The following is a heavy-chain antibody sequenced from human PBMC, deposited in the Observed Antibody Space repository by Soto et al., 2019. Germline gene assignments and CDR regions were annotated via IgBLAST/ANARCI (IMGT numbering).Heavy chain of an antibody. CDR1: GFTFSSYA. CDR2: ISYDGSNK. J-gene: IGHJ4*02. D-gene: IGHD3-3*01. Sequence: QVQLVESGGGVVQPGRSLRLSCAASGFTFSSYAMHWVRQAPGKGLEWVAVISYDGSNKYYADSVKGRFTISRDNSKNTLYLQMNSLRAEDTAVYYCARDKWLGVTIFGVVITSPPYDWGQGTLVTVSS. CDR3: ARDKWLGVTIFGVVITSPPYD. V-gene: IGHV3-30*14.